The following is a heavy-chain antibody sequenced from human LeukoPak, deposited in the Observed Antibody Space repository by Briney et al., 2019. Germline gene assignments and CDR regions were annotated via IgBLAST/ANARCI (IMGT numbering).Heavy chain of an antibody. CDR1: GFTFSSYA. CDR2: ISGSGGNT. Sequence: GGSLRLSCAASGFTFSSYAMSCVRQDPGKGREWDSAISGSGGNTYYADSVKVRFPISRDNSKNTLYLQMNSLRAEDRAVYYCAKGPRGVGATAGGGPSDYWGQGTLVTVCS. V-gene: IGHV3-23*01. J-gene: IGHJ4*02. CDR3: AKGPRGVGATAGGGPSDY. D-gene: IGHD1-26*01.